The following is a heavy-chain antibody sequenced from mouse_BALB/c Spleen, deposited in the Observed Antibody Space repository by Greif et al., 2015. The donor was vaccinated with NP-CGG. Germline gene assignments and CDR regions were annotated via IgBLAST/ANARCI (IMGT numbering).Heavy chain of an antibody. D-gene: IGHD4-1*01. J-gene: IGHJ4*01. CDR2: IDPANGNT. CDR3: AMPGIFYYAMEY. CDR1: GFNIKDTY. Sequence: EVQLQQSGAELVKPGASVKLSCTASGFNIKDTYMRWVKQRPEQCLEWIGRIDPANGNTKYDPKFQGKATITADTSSNTAYLQLSSLTSEDTAVYYCAMPGIFYYAMEYWGQGTSVTVSS. V-gene: IGHV14-3*02.